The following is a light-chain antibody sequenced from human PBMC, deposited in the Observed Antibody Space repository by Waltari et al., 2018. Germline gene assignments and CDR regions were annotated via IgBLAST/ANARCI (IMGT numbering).Light chain of an antibody. J-gene: IGKJ4*01. CDR1: QSVTSIS. CDR3: QQYDGEVVT. Sequence: EIVLTQSPGTLSLSPVERATLSCRASQSVTSISLTWYQQNLGQAPRLLIYGTSSRATGIPASFSGSGYGTDFTLTISRLAAEDFAVYYCQQYDGEVVTFGGGTKVEI. CDR2: GTS. V-gene: IGKV3-20*01.